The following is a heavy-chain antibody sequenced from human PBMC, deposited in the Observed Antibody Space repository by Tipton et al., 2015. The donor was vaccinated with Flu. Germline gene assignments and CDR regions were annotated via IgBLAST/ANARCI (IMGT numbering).Heavy chain of an antibody. D-gene: IGHD3-16*02. Sequence: TLSLTCTVSGGSISSYYWSWIRQPPGKGLEWIGYIYYSGSTNYTPSLKSRVTISVDTSKNQFSLKLSSVTAADTAVYYCARDQRITLGGVIVGDSWFDPWGQGTLVTVSS. CDR3: ARDQRITLGGVIVGDSWFDP. J-gene: IGHJ5*02. CDR1: GGSISSYY. CDR2: IYYSGST. V-gene: IGHV4-59*01.